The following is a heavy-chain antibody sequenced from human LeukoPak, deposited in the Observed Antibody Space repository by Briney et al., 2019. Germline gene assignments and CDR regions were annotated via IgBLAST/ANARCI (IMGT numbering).Heavy chain of an antibody. D-gene: IGHD4-17*01. V-gene: IGHV3-48*04. CDR3: ARVGLGVTKFFDY. Sequence: PGGSLRLSCAASGFTLRGYGMHWVRQAPGKGLEWVSYISSSGSTIYYADSVKGRFTISRDNAKNSLYLQMNSLRAEDTAVYYCARVGLGVTKFFDYWGQGTLVTVSS. CDR2: ISSSGSTI. CDR1: GFTLRGYG. J-gene: IGHJ4*02.